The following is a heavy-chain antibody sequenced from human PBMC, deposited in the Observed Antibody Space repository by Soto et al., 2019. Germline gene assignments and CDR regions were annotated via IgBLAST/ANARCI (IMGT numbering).Heavy chain of an antibody. CDR3: AKALGRDFSDFDS. CDR2: IWYDGSNK. V-gene: IGHV3-33*06. Sequence: GGSLRLSCAASGFTFSSYCMHWVRQAPGKGLEWVAVIWYDGSNKYYADSVTGRFTISRDNSRHTLYLQMNSLRAEDTAIYYCAKALGRDFSDFDSWGQGTQVTVSS. CDR1: GFTFSSYC. D-gene: IGHD3-10*01. J-gene: IGHJ4*02.